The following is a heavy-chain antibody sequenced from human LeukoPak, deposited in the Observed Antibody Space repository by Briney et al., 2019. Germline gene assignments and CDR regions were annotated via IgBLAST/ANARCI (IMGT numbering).Heavy chain of an antibody. J-gene: IGHJ4*02. Sequence: SETLSLTCTVSGGSISSYYWSWIRQPPGKGLEWIGYIYYSGSTNYNPSLKSRVTISVDTSKNQFSLKLSSVTAADTAVYYCARSGVGATTPLDYWGQGTLVTVSS. D-gene: IGHD1-26*01. V-gene: IGHV4-59*01. CDR2: IYYSGST. CDR1: GGSISSYY. CDR3: ARSGVGATTPLDY.